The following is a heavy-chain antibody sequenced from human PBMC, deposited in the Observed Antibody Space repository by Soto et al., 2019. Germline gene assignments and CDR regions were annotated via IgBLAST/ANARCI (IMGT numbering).Heavy chain of an antibody. D-gene: IGHD1-20*01. CDR2: IYYSGST. CDR1: GGSISSGGYY. J-gene: IGHJ5*02. V-gene: IGHV4-31*03. CDR3: ARVGGITGTTSVGT. Sequence: QVQLQESGPGLVKPSQTLSLTCTVSGGSISSGGYYWSWIRQHSGKGLEWIGYIYYSGSTYYNLSLKSRVTISVDTSKNQFSLKLSSVTAADTAVYYCARVGGITGTTSVGTWGQGTLVTVSS.